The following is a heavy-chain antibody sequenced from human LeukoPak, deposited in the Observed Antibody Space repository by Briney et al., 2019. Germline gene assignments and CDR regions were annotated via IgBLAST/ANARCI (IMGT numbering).Heavy chain of an antibody. J-gene: IGHJ5*02. CDR3: ARAHSHNRYWFDP. Sequence: ASVNVSCKASGYTFTSYAIHWLRQAPGQRLEWMGWINAGNGNTKYSQEFQDRVTNTRDTSASTAYVELSSLRSEDIAVYYCARAHSHNRYWFDPWGQGTLVTVSS. V-gene: IGHV1-3*03. CDR1: GYTFTSYA. CDR2: INAGNGNT. D-gene: IGHD1-14*01.